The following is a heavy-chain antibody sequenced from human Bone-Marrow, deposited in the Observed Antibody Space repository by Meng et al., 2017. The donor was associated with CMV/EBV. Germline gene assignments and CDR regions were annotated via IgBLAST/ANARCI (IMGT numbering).Heavy chain of an antibody. Sequence: GESLKISCAASGFTFSSYAMSWVRQAPGKGLEWVSAISGSGGSTYYADSVKGRFTISRDNSKNTLYLQMNSLRAEDTAAYYCAKGSVVTTLGDYYYYYGMDVWGQGTTVTVSS. J-gene: IGHJ6*02. CDR3: AKGSVVTTLGDYYYYYGMDV. V-gene: IGHV3-23*01. CDR2: ISGSGGST. D-gene: IGHD4-23*01. CDR1: GFTFSSYA.